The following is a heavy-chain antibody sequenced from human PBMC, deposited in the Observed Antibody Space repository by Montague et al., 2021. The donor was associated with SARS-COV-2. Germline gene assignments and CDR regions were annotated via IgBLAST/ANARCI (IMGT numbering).Heavy chain of an antibody. CDR3: ARLTGSRVYYYHYGLDV. CDR2: IDNIGST. D-gene: IGHD1-20*01. V-gene: IGHV4-4*09. J-gene: IGHJ6*02. CDR1: GDSIRESH. Sequence: SETLSLTCTVSGDSIRESHWSWIRQPPGKGLEWIGYIDNIGSTNYKPAXXSGVTLTVSASNNQFYLTLRSVTAADTAVYYCARLTGSRVYYYHYGLDVWGQGTTVTVSS.